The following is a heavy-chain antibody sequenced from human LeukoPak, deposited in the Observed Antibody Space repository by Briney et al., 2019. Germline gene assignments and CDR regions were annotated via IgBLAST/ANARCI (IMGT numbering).Heavy chain of an antibody. CDR2: IKQDGGEK. Sequence: SGGSLRLSCAASRFTFSNYWMSWVRQAPGKGLEWVANIKQDGGEKYYVDSVKGRFTISRDNAKNSLYLQMNSLRAEDTAVYYCAKDARSRPDSSYDYFDYWGQGIVVTVSS. D-gene: IGHD5-12*01. V-gene: IGHV3-7*05. CDR1: RFTFSNYW. CDR3: AKDARSRPDSSYDYFDY. J-gene: IGHJ4*02.